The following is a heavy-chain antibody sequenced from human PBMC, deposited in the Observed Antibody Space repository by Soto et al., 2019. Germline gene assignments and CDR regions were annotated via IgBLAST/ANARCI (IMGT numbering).Heavy chain of an antibody. D-gene: IGHD6-6*01. Sequence: ASVKVSCKASGGTFSSYAISWVRQAPGQGLEWMGGIIPIFGTANYAQKFQGRVTITADESTSTAYMELSSLRSEDTAVYYCASGACSSSSCYYYYIDVWGKGTTVTVSS. J-gene: IGHJ6*03. CDR1: GGTFSSYA. CDR3: ASGACSSSSCYYYYIDV. V-gene: IGHV1-69*13. CDR2: IIPIFGTA.